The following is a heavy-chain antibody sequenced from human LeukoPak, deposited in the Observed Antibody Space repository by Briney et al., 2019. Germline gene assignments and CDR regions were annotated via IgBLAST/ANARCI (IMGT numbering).Heavy chain of an antibody. CDR2: IIPILGIA. V-gene: IGHV1-69*04. D-gene: IGHD3-22*01. CDR3: ARDTYHYYYDSSGYYSNAFDI. Sequence: SVKVSCKASGGTFSSYAISWVRQAPGQGLEWMGRIIPILGIANYAQKFQGRVTITADKSTSTAYMELSSLRSEDTAVYYCARDTYHYYYDSSGYYSNAFDIWGQGTMVTVSS. CDR1: GGTFSSYA. J-gene: IGHJ3*02.